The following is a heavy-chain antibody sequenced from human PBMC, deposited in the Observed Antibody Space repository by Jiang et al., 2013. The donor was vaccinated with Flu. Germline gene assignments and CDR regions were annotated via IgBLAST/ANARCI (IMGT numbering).Heavy chain of an antibody. V-gene: IGHV4-39*01. D-gene: IGHD2-2*02. CDR1: ISSSSYY. CDR2: SIIWDH. Sequence: ISSSSYYWGWIRQPPREGTWSGLGVSIIWDHLLQPVPSGVASPYPVDTSENQFSLNLSSVTAADTAVYFCARARIPGRTVDAFDIWGQGTMVTVSS. CDR3: ARARIPGRTVDAFDI. J-gene: IGHJ3*02.